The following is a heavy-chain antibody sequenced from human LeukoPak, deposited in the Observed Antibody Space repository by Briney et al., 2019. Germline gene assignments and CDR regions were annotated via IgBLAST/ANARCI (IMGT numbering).Heavy chain of an antibody. D-gene: IGHD3-9*01. Sequence: SVKVSCKASGGTFSSYAISWVRQAPGQGLEWMGRIIPILGIANYAQKFQGRVTITADKSTSTAYMELSSLRSEDTAVYYCARYYDILTGYYNPRPYYYGMDVWGQGTTVTVSS. J-gene: IGHJ6*02. CDR2: IIPILGIA. CDR3: ARYYDILTGYYNPRPYYYGMDV. V-gene: IGHV1-69*04. CDR1: GGTFSSYA.